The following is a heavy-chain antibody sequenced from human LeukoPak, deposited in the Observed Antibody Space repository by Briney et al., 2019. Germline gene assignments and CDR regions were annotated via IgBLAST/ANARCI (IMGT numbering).Heavy chain of an antibody. V-gene: IGHV3-15*01. D-gene: IGHD6-13*01. Sequence: GGSLRLSCAASGFTFSNAWMSWVRQAPGKGLEWVGRIKSKTDGGTTDYAAPVKGRFTISRDDSKNTLYLQMNSPKTEDTAVYYCTTEGSLAYSSSWYGDLDAFDIWGQGTMVTVSS. CDR2: IKSKTDGGTT. J-gene: IGHJ3*02. CDR3: TTEGSLAYSSSWYGDLDAFDI. CDR1: GFTFSNAW.